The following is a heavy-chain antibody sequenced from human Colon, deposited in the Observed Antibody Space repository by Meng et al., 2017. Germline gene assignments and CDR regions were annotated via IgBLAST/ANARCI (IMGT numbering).Heavy chain of an antibody. CDR3: ARYFYDSRGVTWFDP. CDR1: GGSISSGDYY. CDR2: FYFSGNT. D-gene: IGHD3-22*01. J-gene: IGHJ5*02. Sequence: LQESGPGLVKPSQTLSLTCTVSGGSISSGDYYWSWSRQHPGKGLEWIGYFYFSGNTYYNPSLKSRVSISVDTSKNRFSLNLSSVTAADTAVYYCARYFYDSRGVTWFDPWGQGTLVTVSS. V-gene: IGHV4-31*03.